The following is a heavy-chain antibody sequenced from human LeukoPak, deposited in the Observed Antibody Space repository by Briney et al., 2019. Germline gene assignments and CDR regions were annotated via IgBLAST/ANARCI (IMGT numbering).Heavy chain of an antibody. CDR3: ARIRPGGAPPDY. CDR2: IYYSGST. Sequence: PSETLSLTCTVSGGSISSGDYYWSWIRQPPGKGLEWIGYIYYSGSTNYNPSLKSRVTISVDTSKNQFSLKLSSVTAADTAVYYCARIRPGGAPPDYWGQGTLVTVSS. V-gene: IGHV4-30-4*01. D-gene: IGHD3-16*01. CDR1: GGSISSGDYY. J-gene: IGHJ4*02.